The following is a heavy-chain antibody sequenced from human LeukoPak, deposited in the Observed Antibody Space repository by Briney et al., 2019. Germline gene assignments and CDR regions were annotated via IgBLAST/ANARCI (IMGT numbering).Heavy chain of an antibody. CDR2: IWYDGSNK. CDR3: ARASRGEYCSSTSCYFDY. Sequence: PGGSLRLSCAASGFTFSSYAMSWVRQAPGKGLEWVAVIWYDGSNKYYADSVKGRFTISRDNSKNTLYLQMNSLRAEDTAVYYCARASRGEYCSSTSCYFDYWGQGTLVTVSS. D-gene: IGHD2-2*01. J-gene: IGHJ4*02. CDR1: GFTFSSYA. V-gene: IGHV3-33*08.